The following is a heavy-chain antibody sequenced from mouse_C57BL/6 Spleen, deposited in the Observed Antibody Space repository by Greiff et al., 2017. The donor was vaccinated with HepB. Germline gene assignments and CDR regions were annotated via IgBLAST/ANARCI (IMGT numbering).Heavy chain of an antibody. Sequence: VKLMESGAELVKPGASVKISCKASGYAFSSYWMNWVKQRPGKGLEWIGQIYPGDGDTNYNGKFKGKATLTADKSSSTAYMQLSSLTSEDSAVYFCARRGLYYDYDGGFAYWGQGTLVTVSA. D-gene: IGHD2-4*01. CDR1: GYAFSSYW. CDR2: IYPGDGDT. CDR3: ARRGLYYDYDGGFAY. V-gene: IGHV1-80*01. J-gene: IGHJ3*01.